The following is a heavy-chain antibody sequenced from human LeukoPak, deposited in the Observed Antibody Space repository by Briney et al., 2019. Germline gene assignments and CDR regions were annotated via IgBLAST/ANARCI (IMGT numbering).Heavy chain of an antibody. V-gene: IGHV4-34*12. Sequence: SETLPLTCAVHGVSFSAYSWSWIRQSPGRGLEWIGEIIPGGGVIYNPSLKSRATISGDTSENQFSLSLTSVTAADTAVYYCARIRCGHTDVVCYNYWGLGTLVTVSS. CDR2: IIPGGGV. J-gene: IGHJ4*02. CDR3: ARIRCGHTDVVCYNY. D-gene: IGHD2-21*01. CDR1: GVSFSAYS.